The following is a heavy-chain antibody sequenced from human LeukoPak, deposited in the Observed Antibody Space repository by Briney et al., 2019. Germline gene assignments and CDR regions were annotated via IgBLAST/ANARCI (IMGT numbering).Heavy chain of an antibody. J-gene: IGHJ6*03. CDR1: GYTFTSYG. CDR3: ARVPARYSSSWYKGYYYYYYMDV. CDR2: ISAYNGNT. D-gene: IGHD6-13*01. Sequence: GASVKVSCKASGYTFTSYGISWVRQAPGQGLEWMGWISAYNGNTNYAQKLQGRVTMTTDTSTSTAYMELRSLRSDDTAVYYCARVPARYSSSWYKGYYYYYYMDVWGKGTTVTVSS. V-gene: IGHV1-18*01.